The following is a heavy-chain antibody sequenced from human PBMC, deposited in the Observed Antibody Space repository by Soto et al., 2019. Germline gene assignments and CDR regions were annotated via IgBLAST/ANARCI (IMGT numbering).Heavy chain of an antibody. J-gene: IGHJ4*02. CDR1: GYTVTSYC. V-gene: IGHV1-18*04. D-gene: IGHD5-18*01. CDR3: VRNTATGAPLLRQLFDY. CDR2: ISAYNGNT. Sequence: ASVKVSCKASGYTVTSYCISWVRQAPGHGLEWMGWISAYNGNTNYAQKLQGRVTMTTDTSTSTAYMELRSLRSDDTAVYYCVRNTATGAPLLRQLFDYQRQRCLV.